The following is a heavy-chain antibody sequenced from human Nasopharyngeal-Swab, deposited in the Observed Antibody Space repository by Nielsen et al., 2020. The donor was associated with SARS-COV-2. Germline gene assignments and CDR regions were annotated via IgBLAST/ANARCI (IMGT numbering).Heavy chain of an antibody. Sequence: SETLSLTCTVSGGSISSYYWNWIRQPPGQGLEWIGYIYHSGSTNYNPSLRSRVTISVDTSKTQFSLKLSSVTAADTAVYYCARNHAFGDSSFDYWGQGTLVTVSS. CDR2: IYHSGST. CDR3: ARNHAFGDSSFDY. J-gene: IGHJ4*02. CDR1: GGSISSYY. D-gene: IGHD2-21*01. V-gene: IGHV4-59*08.